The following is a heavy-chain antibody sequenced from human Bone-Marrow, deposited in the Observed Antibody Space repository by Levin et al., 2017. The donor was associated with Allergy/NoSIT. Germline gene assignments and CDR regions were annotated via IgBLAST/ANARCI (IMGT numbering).Heavy chain of an antibody. CDR1: GFTFSSYA. CDR3: ARETGGSGWYTVDY. Sequence: GGSLRLSCAASGFTFSSYAMAWVRQAPGKGLQWVSTIRPTGGRTYYADSVEGRFTISRDNSKNTVYLQMNSLRAEDTAKYYCARETGGSGWYTVDYWGRVTLVTVSS. D-gene: IGHD6-13*01. CDR2: IRPTGGRT. V-gene: IGHV3-23*01. J-gene: IGHJ4*02.